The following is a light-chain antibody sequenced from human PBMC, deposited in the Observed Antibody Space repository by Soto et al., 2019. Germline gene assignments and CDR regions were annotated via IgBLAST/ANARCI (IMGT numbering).Light chain of an antibody. V-gene: IGLV1-47*01. CDR1: FSNIGSNY. CDR2: RNN. CDR3: ATWDDSLSTLV. J-gene: IGLJ2*01. Sequence: QLVLTQPPSASGTPGQGVTISCSGSFSNIGSNYVYWYQQLPGTAPKLLIYRNNQRPSGVPDRFSGSKSGTSASLAISGLRSEDEADYYCATWDDSLSTLVFGGGTKVTVL.